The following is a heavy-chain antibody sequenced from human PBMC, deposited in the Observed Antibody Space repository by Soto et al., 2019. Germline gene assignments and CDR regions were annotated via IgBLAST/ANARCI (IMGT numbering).Heavy chain of an antibody. J-gene: IGHJ6*02. V-gene: IGHV1-2*04. CDR2: INPNSGGT. Sequence: ASVKVSCKASGYTFTGYYMHWVRQAPGQGLEWMGWINPNSGGTNYAQKFQGWVTMTRDTSISTAYMELSSLRAEDTAVYYCAKLTSKSLRPGDENYYGMDVWGQGTTVTVSS. D-gene: IGHD3-10*01. CDR3: AKLTSKSLRPGDENYYGMDV. CDR1: GYTFTGYY.